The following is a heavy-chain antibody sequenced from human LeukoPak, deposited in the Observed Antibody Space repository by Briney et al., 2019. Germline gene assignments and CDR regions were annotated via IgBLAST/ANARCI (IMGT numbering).Heavy chain of an antibody. D-gene: IGHD6-19*01. CDR3: ARETYSSGWSYYFDY. J-gene: IGHJ4*02. CDR2: ISGSGGST. CDR1: GFTFSSYA. Sequence: PGGSLRLSCAASGFTFSSYAMSWVRQAPGKGLEWVSAISGSGGSTYYADSVKGRFTISRDNSKNTLYLQMNSLRAEDTAVYYCARETYSSGWSYYFDYWGRGTLVTVSS. V-gene: IGHV3-23*01.